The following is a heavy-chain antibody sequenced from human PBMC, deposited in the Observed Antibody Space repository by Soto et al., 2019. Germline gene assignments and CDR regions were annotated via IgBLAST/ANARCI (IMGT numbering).Heavy chain of an antibody. CDR3: ARAQLVGYYFDY. D-gene: IGHD2-2*01. Sequence: SETLSLTCTVSGGSISSDDYYWSWIRQPPGKGLEWIGYIYYSGSTYYNPSLKSRVTKSIDTSKNQFSLKLSSVTAADTAVYYCARAQLVGYYFDYWGQGTLVTVSS. J-gene: IGHJ4*02. CDR1: GGSISSDDYY. CDR2: IYYSGST. V-gene: IGHV4-30-4*01.